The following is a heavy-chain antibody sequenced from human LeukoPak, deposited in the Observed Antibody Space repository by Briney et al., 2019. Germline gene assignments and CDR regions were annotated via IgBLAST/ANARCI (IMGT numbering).Heavy chain of an antibody. Sequence: GGSLRLSCAASGFTFSDYYMNWVRQAPGKGLEWVSLIYSGGSTYYADSVRGRFTISRDNSKNILYLQMNSLRAEDTAVYYCARGGIGFDYWGQGTLVTVSS. CDR3: ARGGIGFDY. V-gene: IGHV3-66*01. J-gene: IGHJ4*02. CDR2: IYSGGST. CDR1: GFTFSDYY. D-gene: IGHD3-10*01.